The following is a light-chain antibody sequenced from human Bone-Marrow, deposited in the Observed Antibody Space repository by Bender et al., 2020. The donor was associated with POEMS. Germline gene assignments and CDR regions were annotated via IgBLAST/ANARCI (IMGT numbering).Light chain of an antibody. CDR2: DDS. CDR3: QVWDSDTEHMT. Sequence: SYVLTQAPSVSVAPGQTATITCGADDLGEKSVHWYQLKPGQAPVVVVYDDSDRPSRIPDRFSGSKSANTATLTITRVEAGDEADYYCQVWDSDTEHMTFGGGTRLAVL. CDR1: DLGEKS. V-gene: IGLV3-21*02. J-gene: IGLJ2*01.